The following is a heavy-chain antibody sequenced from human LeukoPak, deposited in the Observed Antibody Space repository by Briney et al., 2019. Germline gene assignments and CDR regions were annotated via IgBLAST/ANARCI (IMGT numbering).Heavy chain of an antibody. V-gene: IGHV3-21*01. Sequence: GGSLRLSCAASGLTFSSYSMNWVRQAPGKGLEWVSSISSSSGYIYYADSVKGRFTISRDNAKNSLYLQINSLRAEDTAVYYCARGDYYGSGTPGYWGQGTLVTVSS. CDR3: ARGDYYGSGTPGY. CDR1: GLTFSSYS. J-gene: IGHJ4*02. D-gene: IGHD3-10*01. CDR2: ISSSSGYI.